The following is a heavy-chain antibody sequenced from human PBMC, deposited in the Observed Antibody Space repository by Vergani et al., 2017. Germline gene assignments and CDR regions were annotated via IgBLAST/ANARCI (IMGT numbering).Heavy chain of an antibody. CDR1: GDSISSNNC. V-gene: IGHV4-4*03. CDR2: ICHTEEN. J-gene: IGHJ4*02. CDR3: ATIGYRGWGYYFDY. Sequence: QVQLQESGPGLVKPPGTRSLTCAVSGDSISSNNCWTWVRQPPGKGLEWIGEICHTEENKYSPSLKSRVTVSVDESRNLFSLRLNSVPAADKTVYYFATIGYRGWGYYFDYWGQGILVTVSS. D-gene: IGHD2-2*02.